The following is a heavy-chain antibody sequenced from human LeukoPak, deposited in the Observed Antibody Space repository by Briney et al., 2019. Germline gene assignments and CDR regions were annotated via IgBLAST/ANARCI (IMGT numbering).Heavy chain of an antibody. D-gene: IGHD6-19*01. CDR3: ARGGRAVALPIAY. J-gene: IGHJ4*02. CDR2: INHSGST. CDR1: AGSFSGYY. Sequence: SETLSLTSAVYAGSFSGYYWSWIRQPAGKGLEWIGEINHSGSTNYNPSLKSRVTISVDTSKNQSSLKLSSVTAADTAVYYCARGGRAVALPIAYWRKGILVTVSS. V-gene: IGHV4-34*01.